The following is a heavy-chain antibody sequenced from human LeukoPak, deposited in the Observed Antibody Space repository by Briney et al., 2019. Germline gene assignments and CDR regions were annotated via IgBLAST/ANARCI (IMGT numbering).Heavy chain of an antibody. J-gene: IGHJ4*02. Sequence: PSETLSLTCTVSGGSISSSSYSWGWIRQPPGKGLEWIGSIYYSGSTYYNPSLKSRVTISVDTSKNQFSLKLSSVTAADTAVYYCARQEQWLEYYFDYWGQGTLVTVSS. CDR2: IYYSGST. CDR3: ARQEQWLEYYFDY. CDR1: GGSISSSSYS. D-gene: IGHD6-19*01. V-gene: IGHV4-39*01.